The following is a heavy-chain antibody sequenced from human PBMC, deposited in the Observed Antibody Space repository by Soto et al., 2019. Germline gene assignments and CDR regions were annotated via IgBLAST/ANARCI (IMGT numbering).Heavy chain of an antibody. CDR2: MNPNSGNT. CDR3: ARGQMTERAGGYYDFWSGYYVYLNWFDP. CDR1: GYTFTSYD. D-gene: IGHD3-3*01. J-gene: IGHJ5*02. V-gene: IGHV1-8*01. Sequence: QVQLVQSGAEVKKPGASVKVSCKASGYTFTSYDINWVRQATGQGLEWMGWMNPNSGNTGYARKFQGRVTMTRNTSIRTAYRELSRLRSEDTAVYYCARGQMTERAGGYYDFWSGYYVYLNWFDPWGQGTLVTVSS.